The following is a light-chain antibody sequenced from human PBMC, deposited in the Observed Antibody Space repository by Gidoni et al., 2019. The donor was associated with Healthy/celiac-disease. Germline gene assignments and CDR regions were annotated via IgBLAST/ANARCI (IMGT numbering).Light chain of an antibody. V-gene: IGKV3-15*01. Sequence: EIVITQSPATLSVSPGERATLSCRASQSVSSNLSWYQQKPGQAPRLLIYGASTMATGIPARFSGSGSGTEFTLTISSLQSEDFAVYYCQQYNNTPPWTFXQXTKVXIK. CDR1: QSVSSN. J-gene: IGKJ1*01. CDR3: QQYNNTPPWT. CDR2: GAS.